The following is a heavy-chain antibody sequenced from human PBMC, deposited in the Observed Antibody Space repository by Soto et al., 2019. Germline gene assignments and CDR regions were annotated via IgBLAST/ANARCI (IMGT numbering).Heavy chain of an antibody. D-gene: IGHD6-13*01. CDR2: IYYSGST. J-gene: IGHJ4*02. CDR1: GGSISSGDYY. Sequence: TLSLTCTVSGGSISSGDYYWSWIRQPPGKGLEWIGYIYYSGSTYYNPSLKSRVTISVDTSKNQFSLKLSSVTAADTAVYYCARQMGDSSSWWDYWGRGTLVTVSS. V-gene: IGHV4-30-4*01. CDR3: ARQMGDSSSWWDY.